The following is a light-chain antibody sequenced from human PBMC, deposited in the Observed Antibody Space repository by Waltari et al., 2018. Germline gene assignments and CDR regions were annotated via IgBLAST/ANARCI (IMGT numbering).Light chain of an antibody. J-gene: IGKJ4*01. CDR3: QQRSNWPLT. V-gene: IGKV3-11*01. Sequence: EIVLTQSPATLSLSPGERATLSCRASQSVSNYLVWYQQKPGQAPRRLIYDGFNRASGIPARVSGSGSGTDFSLSISSLEPEDSAVYYCQQRSNWPLTFGGGTRVEIK. CDR1: QSVSNY. CDR2: DGF.